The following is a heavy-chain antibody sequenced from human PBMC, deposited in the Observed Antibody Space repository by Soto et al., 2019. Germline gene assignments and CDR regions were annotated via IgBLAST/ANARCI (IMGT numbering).Heavy chain of an antibody. V-gene: IGHV1-18*01. Sequence: QVQLVQSGAEVKKPGASVKVSCKASGYTFTSYGISWVRQAPGQGLEWMGWISAYNGNTNYAQKLQGRVTMTPDTSTRTAHMELRSLRSDDTAVYYCASLQQALVVLDPFDLWGQGTMVTVSS. CDR3: ASLQQALVVLDPFDL. CDR2: ISAYNGNT. CDR1: GYTFTSYG. J-gene: IGHJ3*01. D-gene: IGHD2-21*01.